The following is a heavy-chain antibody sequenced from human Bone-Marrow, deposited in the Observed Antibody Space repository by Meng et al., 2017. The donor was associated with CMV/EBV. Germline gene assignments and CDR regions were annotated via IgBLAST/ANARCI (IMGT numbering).Heavy chain of an antibody. J-gene: IGHJ5*02. CDR3: ARELDYDFWSGYSNWFDP. CDR1: GNTFSSYS. D-gene: IGHD3-3*01. CDR2: ISSSSSTI. V-gene: IGHV3-48*04. Sequence: GESLKISWASSGNTFSSYSMNWVREAREKGLERVSYISSSSSTIYYADSVKCRFTITRDNDKNSLYLQMNSLRAEDTDAYYCARELDYDFWSGYSNWFDPWGQGTLVTVSS.